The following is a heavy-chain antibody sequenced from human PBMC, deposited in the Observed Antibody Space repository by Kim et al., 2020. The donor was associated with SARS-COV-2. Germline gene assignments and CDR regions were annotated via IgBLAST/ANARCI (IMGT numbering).Heavy chain of an antibody. CDR3: ATEGVESWFDP. CDR1: GYSISSGYY. CDR2: IYHSGST. D-gene: IGHD2-15*01. Sequence: SETLSLTCTVSGYSISSGYYWGWIRQPPGKGLEWIGSIYHSGSTYYNPSLKSRVTISVDTSKNQFSLKLSSVTAADTAVYYCATEGVESWFDPWGQGTLV. V-gene: IGHV4-38-2*02. J-gene: IGHJ5*02.